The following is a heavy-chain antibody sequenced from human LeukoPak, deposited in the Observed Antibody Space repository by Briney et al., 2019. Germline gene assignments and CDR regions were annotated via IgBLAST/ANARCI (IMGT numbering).Heavy chain of an antibody. CDR1: AFTFSSYG. D-gene: IGHD3-10*02. CDR3: AELGITMIGGV. Sequence: GGSLRLSCAASAFTFSSYGMHWVRQAPGKGLEWVAVISFDGSHKYYADSVKGRFTISRDNAKNSLYLQMNSLRAEDTAVYYCAELGITMIGGVLGKGTTVTISS. CDR2: ISFDGSHK. J-gene: IGHJ6*04. V-gene: IGHV3-30*18.